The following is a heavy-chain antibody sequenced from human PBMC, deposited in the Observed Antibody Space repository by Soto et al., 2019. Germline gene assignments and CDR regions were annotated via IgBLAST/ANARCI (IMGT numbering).Heavy chain of an antibody. CDR3: ARVEMATTQAY. J-gene: IGHJ4*02. CDR1: GFTFSSYE. Sequence: EVQLVESGGGLVQPGGSLRLSCAASGFTFSSYEMNWVRQAPGKGLEWVSYISSSGSTIYYADSVKGRFTISRDNAKNSLYLQMNSLRAEDTAVYYCARVEMATTQAYWGQGTLVTVSS. V-gene: IGHV3-48*03. D-gene: IGHD5-12*01. CDR2: ISSSGSTI.